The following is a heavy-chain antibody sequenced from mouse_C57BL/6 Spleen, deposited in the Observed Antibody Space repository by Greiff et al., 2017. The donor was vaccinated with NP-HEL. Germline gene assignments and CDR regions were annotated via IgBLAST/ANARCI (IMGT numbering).Heavy chain of an antibody. CDR2: IYPGDGDT. D-gene: IGHD1-1*01. V-gene: IGHV1-82*01. Sequence: VQLQQSGPELVEPGASVKISCKASGYAFSSSWMNWVKQRPGKGLEWIGRIYPGDGDTNYNGKFKGKATLTADKSSSTAYMQLSSLTSEDSAVYFCARRVTTVVARYFDYWGQGTTLTVSS. CDR3: ARRVTTVVARYFDY. J-gene: IGHJ2*01. CDR1: GYAFSSSW.